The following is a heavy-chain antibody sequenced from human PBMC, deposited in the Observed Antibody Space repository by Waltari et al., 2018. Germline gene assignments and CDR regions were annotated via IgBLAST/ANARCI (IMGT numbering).Heavy chain of an antibody. V-gene: IGHV1-2*06. CDR2: INPNSGGT. CDR1: GYTFTGYY. J-gene: IGHJ3*02. Sequence: VQLVQSGAEVKKPGESLKISCKASGYTFTGYYMHWVRQAPGQGLEWMGRINPNSGGTNYAQKFQGRVTMTRDTSISTAYMELSRLRSDDTAVYYCARILHYYGSGSSDAFDIWGQGTMVTVSS. D-gene: IGHD3-10*01. CDR3: ARILHYYGSGSSDAFDI.